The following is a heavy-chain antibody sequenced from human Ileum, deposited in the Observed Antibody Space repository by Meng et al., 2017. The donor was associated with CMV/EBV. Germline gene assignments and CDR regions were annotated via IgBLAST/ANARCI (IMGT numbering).Heavy chain of an antibody. CDR3: AKDAGWDSSGNLRFYFDF. CDR2: LTSTYNR. J-gene: IGHJ4*02. D-gene: IGHD3-22*01. V-gene: IGHV3-23*01. Sequence: GESLKISCVASGFPFSNYAMSWVRQAPGKGLEWVSGLTSTYNRYYADSVKGRFTISRDNSKNTVYLQMNSLRVEDTAIYYCAKDAGWDSSGNLRFYFDFWGQGSLVTVSS. CDR1: GFPFSNYA.